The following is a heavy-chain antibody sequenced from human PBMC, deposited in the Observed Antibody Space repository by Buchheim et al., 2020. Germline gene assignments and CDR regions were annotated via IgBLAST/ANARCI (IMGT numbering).Heavy chain of an antibody. CDR2: ISYDGSNK. J-gene: IGHJ4*02. V-gene: IGHV3-30-3*01. CDR1: GFTFSSYA. CDR3: ARVRSASGSLPPNY. D-gene: IGHD1-26*01. Sequence: QVQLVESGGGVVQPGRSLRLSCAASGFTFSSYAMHWVRQAPGKGLEWVAVISYDGSNKYYADSVKGRFTISRDNSKNTLYLQMNSLRAEDTAVYYCARVRSASGSLPPNYWGQGTL.